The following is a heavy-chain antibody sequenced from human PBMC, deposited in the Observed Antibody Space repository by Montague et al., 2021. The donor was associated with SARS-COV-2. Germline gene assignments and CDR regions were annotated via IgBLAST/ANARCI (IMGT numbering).Heavy chain of an antibody. D-gene: IGHD2-2*01. CDR2: INHSGST. CDR1: GGSFSGYY. Sequence: SETLSLTCAVYGGSFSGYYWSWIRQPPGKGLEWIGGINHSGSTNYNPSLKSRVTISVDTSKNQFSLKLSSVTAADTAVYYCTREGYQVLWSDYYYYGMDVWAKGPRSPSP. CDR3: TREGYQVLWSDYYYYGMDV. J-gene: IGHJ6*02. V-gene: IGHV4-34*01.